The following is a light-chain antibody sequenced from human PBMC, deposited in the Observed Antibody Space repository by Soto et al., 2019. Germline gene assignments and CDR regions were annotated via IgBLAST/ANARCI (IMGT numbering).Light chain of an antibody. CDR2: EVS. V-gene: IGLV2-8*01. J-gene: IGLJ2*01. CDR1: SSDVGGYNY. CDR3: SSYEGSHNPVV. Sequence: QSALTQPPSASGSPGQSVTISCTGTSSDVGGYNYVSWYQQHPGKAPKLIIYEVSKRPSGVPDRFSGSKSGNTASLTVSGLQAEDEADYYCSSYEGSHNPVVFGGGTKLTVL.